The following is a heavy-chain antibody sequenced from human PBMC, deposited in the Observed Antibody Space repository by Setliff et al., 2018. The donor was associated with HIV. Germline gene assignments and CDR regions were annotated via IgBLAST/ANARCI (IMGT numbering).Heavy chain of an antibody. Sequence: ASETLSLTCTVSGGSISSFSYYWAWIRQSPGKGLEWIGNVYHSGGTDYNPSLRSRVTISVDTSQNRFSLRLTSVTAADTGVYFCARGRQDSYYDSTSYYWGDAFDIWGQGTRVTVSS. CDR2: VYHSGGT. CDR3: ARGRQDSYYDSTSYYWGDAFDI. J-gene: IGHJ3*02. CDR1: GGSISSFSYY. D-gene: IGHD3-22*01. V-gene: IGHV4-39*07.